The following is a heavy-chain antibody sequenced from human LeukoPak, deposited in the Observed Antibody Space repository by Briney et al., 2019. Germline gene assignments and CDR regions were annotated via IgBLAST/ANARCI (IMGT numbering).Heavy chain of an antibody. J-gene: IGHJ4*02. CDR1: GLTFSSYD. CDR2: IGATGDT. D-gene: IGHD1-26*01. CDR3: ARDVYSGSYYFDY. V-gene: IGHV3-13*01. Sequence: GGSLRLSCAASGLTFSSYDMHWVRQVPTKGLEWVSSIGATGDTYYADSVKGRFTISRDNSKNTLYLQMNSLRAEDTAVYYCARDVYSGSYYFDYWGQGTLVTVSS.